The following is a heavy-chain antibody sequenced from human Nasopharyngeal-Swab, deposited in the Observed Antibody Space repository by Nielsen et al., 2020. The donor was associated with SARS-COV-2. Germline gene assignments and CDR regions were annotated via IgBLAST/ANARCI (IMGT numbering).Heavy chain of an antibody. Sequence: GESLKISCAASGFTFSSYSMNWVRQAPGKGLEWVSYISSSSSTIYYADSVKGRFTISRDNAKNSLYLQMNSLRDEDTAVYYCARIYGSAYIDLYFDYWGQGTLVTVSS. V-gene: IGHV3-48*02. CDR1: GFTFSSYS. J-gene: IGHJ4*02. D-gene: IGHD3-10*01. CDR3: ARIYGSAYIDLYFDY. CDR2: ISSSSSTI.